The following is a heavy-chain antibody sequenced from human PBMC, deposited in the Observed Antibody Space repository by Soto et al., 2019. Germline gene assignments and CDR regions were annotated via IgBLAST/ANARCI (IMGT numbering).Heavy chain of an antibody. CDR1: GFTFCSYW. CDR2: INSDGSST. D-gene: IGHD2-21*02. J-gene: IGHJ4*02. Sequence: GGSLRLSCAASGFTFCSYWMHWVRQAPGKGLVWVSRINSDGSSTSYADSVKGRFTISRDNARNTLYLQMNSLRAEDTAVYYCARAVVVVTAIRNWGQGTLVTVSS. V-gene: IGHV3-74*01. CDR3: ARAVVVVTAIRN.